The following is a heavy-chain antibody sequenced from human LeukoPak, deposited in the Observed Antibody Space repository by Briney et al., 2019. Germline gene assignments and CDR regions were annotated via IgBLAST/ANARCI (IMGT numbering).Heavy chain of an antibody. J-gene: IGHJ1*01. CDR3: ARVYYDSSGYYYDAEYFQH. D-gene: IGHD3-22*01. CDR1: GGSFSGYY. V-gene: IGHV4-34*01. Sequence: SETLSLTCAVYGGSFSGYYWSWIRQPPGKGLEWIGEINHSGSTNYNPSLKSRVTISVDTSKNQFSLKLSSVTAADTAVYYCARVYYDSSGYYYDAEYFQHWGQGTLVTVSS. CDR2: INHSGST.